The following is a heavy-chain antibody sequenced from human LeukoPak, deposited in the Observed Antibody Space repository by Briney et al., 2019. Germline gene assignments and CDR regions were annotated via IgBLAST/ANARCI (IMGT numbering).Heavy chain of an antibody. CDR2: IYNSGST. CDR1: GGSISSGTYS. V-gene: IGHV4-30-4*07. CDR3: AREGGNCSGGSCYSGAFDI. Sequence: PSETLSLTCAVSGGSISSGTYSWPWMRQPPGKGLEWIGYIYNSGSTFNNPSLNSRVTISVDTSKNQFSLKLSSVTAADTAMYYCAREGGNCSGGSCYSGAFDIWGQGTLVTVSS. J-gene: IGHJ3*02. D-gene: IGHD2-15*01.